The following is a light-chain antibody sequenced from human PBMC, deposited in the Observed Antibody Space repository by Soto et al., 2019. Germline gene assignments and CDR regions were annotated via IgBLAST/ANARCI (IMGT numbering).Light chain of an antibody. Sequence: QSVLTQPRSVSGSPGQSVTISCTGTSSDVGGYNYVSWYQQHPGKAPKLMIYDVSKRPSGVPDRFSGSKSGNTASLTISGLQAEDEADYYCCSYAGSSDVVFGGGTKLT. CDR1: SSDVGGYNY. J-gene: IGLJ2*01. CDR3: CSYAGSSDVV. V-gene: IGLV2-11*01. CDR2: DVS.